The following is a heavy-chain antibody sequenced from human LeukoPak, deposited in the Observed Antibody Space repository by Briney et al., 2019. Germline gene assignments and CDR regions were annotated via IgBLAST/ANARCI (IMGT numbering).Heavy chain of an antibody. J-gene: IGHJ4*02. CDR1: GGSISSGDYY. Sequence: SQTLSLTCTVSGGSISSGDYYWSWIRQPPGKGLEWIGYICYSGSTYYNPSLKSRVTISVDTSKNQFSLKLSSVTAADTAVYYCARVGCSSTSCPLNEWGQGTLVTVSS. CDR3: ARVGCSSTSCPLNE. D-gene: IGHD2-2*01. V-gene: IGHV4-30-4*01. CDR2: ICYSGST.